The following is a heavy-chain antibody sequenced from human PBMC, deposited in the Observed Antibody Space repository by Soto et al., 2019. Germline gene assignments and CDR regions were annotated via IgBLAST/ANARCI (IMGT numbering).Heavy chain of an antibody. V-gene: IGHV3-30*18. CDR3: AKGRSYYYYYGVDV. J-gene: IGHJ6*02. Sequence: GGSLRLSFAASGFSFSSYGMHWVRQAPGKGLEWVAVALDGGTNKYYAESVKGRFTISRDNTKNTLYLQMNSLRAEDTALYYCAKGRSYYYYYGVDVWGQGTTVTV. CDR2: ALDGGTNK. CDR1: GFSFSSYG.